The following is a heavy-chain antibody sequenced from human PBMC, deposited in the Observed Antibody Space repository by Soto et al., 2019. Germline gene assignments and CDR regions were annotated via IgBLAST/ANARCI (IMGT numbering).Heavy chain of an antibody. J-gene: IGHJ6*02. CDR2: ISAYNGNT. CDR1: GYTFTSYG. Sequence: ASVKVSCKASGYTFTSYGISWVRQAPGQGLEWMGWISAYNGNTNYAQKLQGRVTMTTDTSTSTAYMELRSLRSDDTAVYYCARDSPIATYYYGSGSYESRNGMDVWGQGTTVTVSS. D-gene: IGHD3-10*01. V-gene: IGHV1-18*04. CDR3: ARDSPIATYYYGSGSYESRNGMDV.